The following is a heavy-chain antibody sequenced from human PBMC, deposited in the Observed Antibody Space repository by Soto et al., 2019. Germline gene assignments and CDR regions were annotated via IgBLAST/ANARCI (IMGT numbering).Heavy chain of an antibody. CDR1: GFTFSSYA. Sequence: EVQLLESGGGLVQPGGSLRLSCAASGFTFSSYAMSWVRQAPGKGLEWVSAISGSGGSTYYADSVKGRFAISRDNSKDTLDMQMNSMRAEDTVVYYCAKDVDCSSTSCYSIGRFDPWGQGTLVTVSS. CDR3: AKDVDCSSTSCYSIGRFDP. V-gene: IGHV3-23*01. CDR2: ISGSGGST. J-gene: IGHJ5*02. D-gene: IGHD2-2*01.